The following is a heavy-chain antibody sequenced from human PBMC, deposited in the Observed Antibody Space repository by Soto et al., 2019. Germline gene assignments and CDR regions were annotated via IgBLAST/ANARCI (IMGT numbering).Heavy chain of an antibody. V-gene: IGHV4-59*01. CDR3: ARLSRDYGDYRLFDY. CDR2: IYYSGST. D-gene: IGHD4-17*01. CDR1: GGSISSYY. Sequence: SETLSLTCTVSGGSISSYYWSWIRQPPGKGLEGIGYIYYSGSTNYNPSLKSRVTISVDTSKNQFSLKLSSVTAADTAGYYCARLSRDYGDYRLFDYWGQGTLVTVSS. J-gene: IGHJ4*02.